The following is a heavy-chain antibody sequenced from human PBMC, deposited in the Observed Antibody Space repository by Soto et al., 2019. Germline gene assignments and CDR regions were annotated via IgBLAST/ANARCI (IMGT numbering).Heavy chain of an antibody. CDR3: ARDPYLGDHQY. Sequence: QVQLVQSGGEVKKPGASVKVSCKTSGYTFTTYGISWVRQAPGQGLEWVGWISAYSGKTHYAQKFQGKVTMTTDTSTNTAYLELRSLTSDDTAVYYCARDPYLGDHQYWGQGTLVTFSS. V-gene: IGHV1-18*01. D-gene: IGHD3-16*01. J-gene: IGHJ4*02. CDR1: GYTFTTYG. CDR2: ISAYSGKT.